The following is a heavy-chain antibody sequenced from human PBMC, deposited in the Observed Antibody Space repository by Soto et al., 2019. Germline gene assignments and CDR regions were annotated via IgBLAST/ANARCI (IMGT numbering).Heavy chain of an antibody. CDR1: GFTFSTYW. J-gene: IGHJ4*02. CDR3: ARDHYFGSGSYGLDY. V-gene: IGHV3-7*01. Sequence: PGGSLRLSCAASGFTFSTYWMSWVRQAPGKGLEWVANIKPDGSEKWYVDSVKGRFTISRDNAKNSLYLQMNSLRAEDTAVYYCARDHYFGSGSYGLDYWGPGTLVTVSS. D-gene: IGHD3-10*01. CDR2: IKPDGSEK.